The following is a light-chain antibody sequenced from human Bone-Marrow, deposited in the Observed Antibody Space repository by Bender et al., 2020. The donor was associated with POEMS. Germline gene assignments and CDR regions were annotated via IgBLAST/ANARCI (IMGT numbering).Light chain of an antibody. Sequence: QSALTQPASVSGSPGQSITISCTGTSSDIGSYNLVSWYQQHPGKAPKLMIYEAIKRPFGLSYRFSGSKSGTSASLAITGLQAEDEGEYYCQSYDSSLTGYYVFGTGTKVTVL. CDR1: SSDIGSYNL. V-gene: IGLV2-14*02. J-gene: IGLJ1*01. CDR3: QSYDSSLTGYYV. CDR2: EAI.